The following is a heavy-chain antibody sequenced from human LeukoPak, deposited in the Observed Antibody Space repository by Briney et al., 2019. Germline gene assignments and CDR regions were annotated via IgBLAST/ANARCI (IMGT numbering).Heavy chain of an antibody. J-gene: IGHJ6*03. CDR2: IYYSGST. D-gene: IGHD2-2*01. CDR1: GDSIRSYY. CDR3: ASGVVVPAAFMDV. Sequence: SETLSLTCTVSGDSIRSYYWSWVRQPPGKGLEWIGYIYYSGSTNYSPSLKSRVTTSLDTSKNQFSLKVSSVTAADTAVYYCASGVVVPAAFMDVWGKGTTVTVSS. V-gene: IGHV4-59*01.